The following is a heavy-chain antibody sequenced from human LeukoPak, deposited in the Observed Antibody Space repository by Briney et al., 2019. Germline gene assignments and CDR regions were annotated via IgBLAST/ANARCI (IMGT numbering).Heavy chain of an antibody. Sequence: GGSLRLSCAASGSTFSSYAMSWVRQAPGKGLEWVSAISGSGGSTYYADSVKGRFTISRDNSKNTLYLQMNSLRAEDTAVYYCAKDSDELIAAAYNWFDPWGQGTLVTVSS. D-gene: IGHD6-13*01. CDR2: ISGSGGST. CDR3: AKDSDELIAAAYNWFDP. CDR1: GSTFSSYA. J-gene: IGHJ5*02. V-gene: IGHV3-23*01.